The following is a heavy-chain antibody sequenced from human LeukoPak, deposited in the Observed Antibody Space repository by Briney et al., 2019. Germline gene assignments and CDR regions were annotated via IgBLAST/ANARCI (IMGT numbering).Heavy chain of an antibody. D-gene: IGHD3-10*01. Sequence: PGGSLRLSCAASGLSVSSNYMSWVRQAPGKGLEWVSGLYSDGTTYYADSVKGLFTISRDNSKNTLYLQMNSLRAEDTAVYYCVRGMGVSMLYYFDYWGQGTLVTVSS. CDR1: GLSVSSNY. CDR3: VRGMGVSMLYYFDY. J-gene: IGHJ4*02. V-gene: IGHV3-66*02. CDR2: LYSDGTT.